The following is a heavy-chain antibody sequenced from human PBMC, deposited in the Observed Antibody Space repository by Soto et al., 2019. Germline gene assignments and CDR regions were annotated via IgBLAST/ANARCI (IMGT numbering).Heavy chain of an antibody. Sequence: GGSLKLSCAASGFTFSNYAMNWVRQAPEKGLEWVAAISGATTFYADSVKGRFTISRDNSRSTLYLKMNSLRGEDTALYYCAKCPRESGHPDYYYGMDVWGQGTTVTVSS. CDR1: GFTFSNYA. J-gene: IGHJ6*02. CDR3: AKCPRESGHPDYYYGMDV. D-gene: IGHD7-27*01. CDR2: ISGATT. V-gene: IGHV3-23*01.